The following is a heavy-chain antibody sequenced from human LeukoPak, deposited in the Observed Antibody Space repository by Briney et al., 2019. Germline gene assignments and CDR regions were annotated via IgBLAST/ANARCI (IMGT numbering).Heavy chain of an antibody. D-gene: IGHD3-9*01. CDR1: GGSIRSHY. J-gene: IGHJ4*02. CDR3: ASLTGYYEPRFDY. Sequence: SETLSLTCTVSGGSIRSHYWSWIRQPPGKGLEWIGYIYYTGSTNYNPSLKSRVTISVDTSKNQFSLNLNSVTAADTAVYYCASLTGYYEPRFDYWGRGTLVTVSS. CDR2: IYYTGST. V-gene: IGHV4-59*11.